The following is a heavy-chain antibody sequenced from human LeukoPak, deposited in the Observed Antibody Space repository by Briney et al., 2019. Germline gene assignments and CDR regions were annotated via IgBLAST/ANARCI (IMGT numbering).Heavy chain of an antibody. Sequence: SETLSLTCTVSGGAISSYYWSWIRQPPGKGLEWMGYIYYSGSTNYNPSLKSRVTISVDTSSNQFSLTLTSVTAADTAVYYCARERISSVWSEIDYWGQGTLITVSS. D-gene: IGHD3-22*01. J-gene: IGHJ4*02. V-gene: IGHV4-59*12. CDR3: ARERISSVWSEIDY. CDR1: GGAISSYY. CDR2: IYYSGST.